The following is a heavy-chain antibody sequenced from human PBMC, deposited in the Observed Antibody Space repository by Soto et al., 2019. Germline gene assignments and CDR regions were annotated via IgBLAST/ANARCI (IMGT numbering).Heavy chain of an antibody. V-gene: IGHV4-30-4*01. Sequence: SETLSLTCTVSGGSISSGDYYWSWIRQPPGKGLEWIGYIYYSGSTYYNPSLKSRVTISVDTSKNQFSLKLSSVTAADTAVYYCARDFSGGFWSAYGMEVWGQGTTVTVYS. CDR3: ARDFSGGFWSAYGMEV. D-gene: IGHD3-3*01. J-gene: IGHJ6*02. CDR1: GGSISSGDYY. CDR2: IYYSGST.